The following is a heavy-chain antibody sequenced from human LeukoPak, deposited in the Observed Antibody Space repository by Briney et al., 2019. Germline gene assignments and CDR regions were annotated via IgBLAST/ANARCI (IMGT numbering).Heavy chain of an antibody. D-gene: IGHD3-10*01. J-gene: IGHJ4*02. CDR2: ISGSGDNT. Sequence: PGGSLRLSCAASGFTFSSHGMSWVRQAPGKGLEWVSTISGSGDNTYYADSVKGRFTISRDNSKNTLYLQMNSLRAEDTAVYYCAKSLTMVRGNFDYWGQGTLVTVSS. CDR3: AKSLTMVRGNFDY. V-gene: IGHV3-23*01. CDR1: GFTFSSHG.